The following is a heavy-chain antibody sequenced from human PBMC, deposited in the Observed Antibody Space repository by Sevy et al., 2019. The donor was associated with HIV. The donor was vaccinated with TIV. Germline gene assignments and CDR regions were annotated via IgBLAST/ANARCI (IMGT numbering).Heavy chain of an antibody. CDR3: TAGVGTSDFDY. J-gene: IGHJ4*02. CDR2: IKSKIDGATR. Sequence: GGSLRLSCEASGFTFNNAWMSWVRQAPGKGLEWVGRIKSKIDGATRDFAAPVKGRFAISRDDSKNTLYLQMNSLKTEEPAVYYCTAGVGTSDFDYWGRGVLVTVSS. D-gene: IGHD1-26*01. V-gene: IGHV3-15*01. CDR1: GFTFNNAW.